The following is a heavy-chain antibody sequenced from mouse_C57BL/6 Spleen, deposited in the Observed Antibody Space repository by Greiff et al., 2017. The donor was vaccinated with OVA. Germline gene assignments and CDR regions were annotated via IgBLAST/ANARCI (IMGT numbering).Heavy chain of an antibody. Sequence: DVKLVESGGDLVKPGGSLKLSCAASGFTFSSYGMSWVRQTPDKRLEWVATISSGGSYTYYPDSVKGRFTISRDNAKNTLYLQMSSLKSEDTAMYYCARQNEGMDYWGQGTSVTVSS. V-gene: IGHV5-6*02. J-gene: IGHJ4*01. CDR3: ARQNEGMDY. CDR2: ISSGGSYT. CDR1: GFTFSSYG.